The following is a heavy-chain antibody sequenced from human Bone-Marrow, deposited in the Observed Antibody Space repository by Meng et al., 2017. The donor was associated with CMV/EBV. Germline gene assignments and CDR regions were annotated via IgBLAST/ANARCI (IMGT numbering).Heavy chain of an antibody. D-gene: IGHD2-21*01. CDR3: ARPVVDYGMDF. J-gene: IGHJ6*02. V-gene: IGHV1-69*02. Sequence: SVKVSCKASGGTFSSYTISWVRQAPGQGLEWMGRIIPILGIANYAQKFQGRVTMTTDTSTSTAYMELRSLRSDDTAVYYCARPVVDYGMDFWGQGTTVTGSS. CDR1: GGTFSSYT. CDR2: IIPILGIA.